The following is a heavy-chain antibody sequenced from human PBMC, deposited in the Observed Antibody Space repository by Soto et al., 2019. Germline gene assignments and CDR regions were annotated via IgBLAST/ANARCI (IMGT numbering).Heavy chain of an antibody. CDR1: GLTCSNAW. Sequence: VGSLRHSCAASGLTCSNAWMSWVRQATGKGLEWVGRIKSKTDGGTTDYAAPVKGRFTISRDDSKNTLYLQMNSLKTEDTAVYYCTTIPPTYSSGWYCWGQGTLVTVSS. J-gene: IGHJ4*02. V-gene: IGHV3-15*07. CDR3: TTIPPTYSSGWYC. CDR2: IKSKTDGGTT. D-gene: IGHD6-19*01.